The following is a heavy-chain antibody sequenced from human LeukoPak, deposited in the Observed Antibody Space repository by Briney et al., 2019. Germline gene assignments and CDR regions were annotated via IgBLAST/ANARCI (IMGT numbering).Heavy chain of an antibody. Sequence: SETLSLTCTVPHGSINSYYWSWIRQPPGKGLEWIGYIYYSGSTNYNPSLKSRVTISVDTSKNQFSLKLSSVTAADTAVYYCARPRPGSWSRIDYWGQGTLVTVSS. J-gene: IGHJ4*02. D-gene: IGHD6-13*01. CDR2: IYYSGST. CDR3: ARPRPGSWSRIDY. V-gene: IGHV4-59*08. CDR1: HGSINSYY.